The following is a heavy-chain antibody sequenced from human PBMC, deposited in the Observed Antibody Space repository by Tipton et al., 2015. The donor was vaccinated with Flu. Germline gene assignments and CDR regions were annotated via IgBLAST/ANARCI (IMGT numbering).Heavy chain of an antibody. CDR1: GGSISSGNYY. D-gene: IGHD3-10*01. CDR2: ISTGGST. V-gene: IGHV4-61*02. Sequence: LRLSCTVSGGSISSGNYYWSWIRQSAERGLEWIGRISTGGSTSYKPSLRSRVNISVDTSKNEFSLKLSSVTAADTAVYYCARWVSHGAGYGFDVWGQGTTVIVSS. CDR3: ARWVSHGAGYGFDV. J-gene: IGHJ6*02.